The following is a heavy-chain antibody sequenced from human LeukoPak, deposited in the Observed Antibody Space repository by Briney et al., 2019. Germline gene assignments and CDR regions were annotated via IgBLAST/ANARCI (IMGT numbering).Heavy chain of an antibody. CDR3: ARERGPNCSSTSCYGRSYAFDI. D-gene: IGHD2-2*01. Sequence: GGSLRLSCAASGFTFSSYWMHWVRQAPGKGLVWVSRINTDGSTTTYADSVKGRFTISRDNAKNTLYLQMNSLRAEDTAVYYCARERGPNCSSTSCYGRSYAFDIWGQGTMVTVSS. V-gene: IGHV3-74*01. J-gene: IGHJ3*02. CDR1: GFTFSSYW. CDR2: INTDGSTT.